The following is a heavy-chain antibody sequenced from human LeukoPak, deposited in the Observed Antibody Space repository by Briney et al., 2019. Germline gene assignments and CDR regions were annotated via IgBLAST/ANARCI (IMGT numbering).Heavy chain of an antibody. V-gene: IGHV4-59*01. Sequence: SETLSLTCTVSGGSINNYYWSWIRQPPGKGLEWTGYVYSSGLTNYNPSLRSRVTISIDTSRSQFSLKLNSVTAADTAIYYCEKYLRDSGTYYFDNWGQGTLVTVSS. D-gene: IGHD2-2*02. CDR3: EKYLRDSGTYYFDN. J-gene: IGHJ4*02. CDR1: GGSINNYY. CDR2: VYSSGLT.